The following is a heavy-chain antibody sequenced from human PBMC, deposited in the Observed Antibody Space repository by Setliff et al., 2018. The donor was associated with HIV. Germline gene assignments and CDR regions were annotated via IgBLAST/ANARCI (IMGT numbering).Heavy chain of an antibody. CDR3: ARDRFRGGVGTGLAEY. CDR2: INIDGGST. J-gene: IGHJ4*02. CDR1: GFTFRSYW. Sequence: PGGSLRLSCAASGFTFRSYWMYWARQPPGKGLVWVSRINIDGGSTNYADSVKGRFTISRDNAKNTLYLQMNGLSAEDTAVYYCARDRFRGGVGTGLAEYWGQGTVVTVSS. D-gene: IGHD3-16*01. V-gene: IGHV3-74*01.